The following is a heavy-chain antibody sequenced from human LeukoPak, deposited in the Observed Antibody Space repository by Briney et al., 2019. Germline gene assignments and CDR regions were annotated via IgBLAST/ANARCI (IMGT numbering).Heavy chain of an antibody. CDR3: AADPGYGVALDYYYYGMDV. D-gene: IGHD5-18*01. CDR1: GFTFTTSA. J-gene: IGHJ6*02. CDR2: IVVGSGNT. Sequence: SVKVSCKASGFTFTTSAVQWVRQARGQRLEWIGWIVVGSGNTNYAQKFQERVTITRDMSTSTAYMELSSLSSEDTAVYYCAADPGYGVALDYYYYGMDVWGQGTTVTVSS. V-gene: IGHV1-58*01.